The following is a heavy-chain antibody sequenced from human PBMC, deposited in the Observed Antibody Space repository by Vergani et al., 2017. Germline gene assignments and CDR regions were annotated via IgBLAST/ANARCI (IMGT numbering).Heavy chain of an antibody. CDR3: ARGEGGWKVAAEYFQH. CDR1: GFTFSSYG. Sequence: QVQLVESGGGVVQPVRSLRLSCAASGFTFSSYGMHWVRQAPGKGLEWVAVIWYDGSNKYYADSVKGRFTISRDNSKNTLYLQMNSLRAEDTAVYYCARGEGGWKVAAEYFQHWGQGTLVTVSS. D-gene: IGHD6-19*01. J-gene: IGHJ1*01. CDR2: IWYDGSNK. V-gene: IGHV3-33*01.